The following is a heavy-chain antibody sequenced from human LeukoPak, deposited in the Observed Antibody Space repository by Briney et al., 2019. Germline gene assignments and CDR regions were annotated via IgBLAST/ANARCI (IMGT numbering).Heavy chain of an antibody. CDR3: AKYVGQSGSIYYGLDV. V-gene: IGHV3-23*01. D-gene: IGHD1-26*01. CDR1: GFTFSSYA. CDR2: ITASGGST. J-gene: IGHJ6*02. Sequence: GGSLRLSCVVSGFTFSSYAMNWVRQAPGKGLEWVSGITASGGSTYYTDSVKGRFTISRDNSKNTLFMQMNSLRDEDTALYYCAKYVGQSGSIYYGLDVWGQGTAVTVSS.